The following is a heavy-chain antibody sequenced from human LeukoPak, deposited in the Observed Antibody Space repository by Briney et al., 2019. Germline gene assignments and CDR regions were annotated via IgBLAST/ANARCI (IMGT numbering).Heavy chain of an antibody. CDR2: FNGRGDGT. Sequence: GGSLRLSCAASGFTFSSYAMSWVRQAPGKGLEWVSSFNGRGDGTYYADSVKGRFTISRDNSKNTLYLQMNSLRAEDTAVYYCAKSRGLSDDMRSSTGDFDYWGQGTLVTVSS. J-gene: IGHJ4*02. V-gene: IGHV3-23*01. D-gene: IGHD3-9*01. CDR3: AKSRGLSDDMRSSTGDFDY. CDR1: GFTFSSYA.